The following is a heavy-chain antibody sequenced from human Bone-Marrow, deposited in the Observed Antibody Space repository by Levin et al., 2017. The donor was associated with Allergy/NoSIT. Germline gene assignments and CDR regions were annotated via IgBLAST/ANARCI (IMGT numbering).Heavy chain of an antibody. CDR1: AFTFSNYG. CDR2: IWSDGNYE. Sequence: AGGSLRLSCTTSAFTFSNYGMHWVRQAPGKGLEWVAVIWSDGNYEYYADSVKGRFTISRDNSKNTLYLQMNSLRVEDTALYYCAKGDDDYSSAPDYWGQGTLVTVSS. J-gene: IGHJ4*02. V-gene: IGHV3-33*03. CDR3: AKGDDDYSSAPDY. D-gene: IGHD4-11*01.